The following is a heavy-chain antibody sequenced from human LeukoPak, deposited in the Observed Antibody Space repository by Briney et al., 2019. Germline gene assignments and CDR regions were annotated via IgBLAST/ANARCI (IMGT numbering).Heavy chain of an antibody. CDR2: ISSSGSTI. V-gene: IGHV3-48*03. CDR3: ARDLSLLSVRPYFDY. CDR1: GFTFSSYE. J-gene: IGHJ4*02. Sequence: TGGSLRLSCAASGFTFSSYEMNWVRQAPGKGLEWVSYISSSGSTIYYADSVKGRFTISRDNAKNSLYLQMNSLRAEDTAVYYCARDLSLLSVRPYFDYWGQGTLVTVSS. D-gene: IGHD2-21*02.